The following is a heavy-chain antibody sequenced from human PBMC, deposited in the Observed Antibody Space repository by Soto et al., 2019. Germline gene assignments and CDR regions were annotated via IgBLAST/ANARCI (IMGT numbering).Heavy chain of an antibody. CDR1: GFTFDDYG. Sequence: EVQLVESGGGVLRPGGSLRLSCAASGFTFDDYGMSWARQAPGKGLEWVSGVNWNGGSTGYADSVKGRFTISRDNAKNSLYLQMNSLRAEGTAFYYCVRGASLNLDYWGQGTLVTVSS. J-gene: IGHJ4*02. CDR2: VNWNGGST. D-gene: IGHD1-26*01. V-gene: IGHV3-20*04. CDR3: VRGASLNLDY.